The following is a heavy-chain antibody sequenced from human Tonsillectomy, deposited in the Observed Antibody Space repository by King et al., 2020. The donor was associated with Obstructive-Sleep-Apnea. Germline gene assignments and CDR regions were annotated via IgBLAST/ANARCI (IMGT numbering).Heavy chain of an antibody. D-gene: IGHD3-10*01. V-gene: IGHV5-51*01. CDR2: IYPGDADT. CDR3: ARQSALIRGVGSFDY. Sequence: VQLVESGAEVKKPGESLKISCKGSGYSFTSYWIGWVRQMPGKGLEWGGIIYPGDADTRYSPSFQGQVTISADKSISTAYLQWSSLKASDTAMYYCARQSALIRGVGSFDYWGQGTLVTVSS. J-gene: IGHJ4*02. CDR1: GYSFTSYW.